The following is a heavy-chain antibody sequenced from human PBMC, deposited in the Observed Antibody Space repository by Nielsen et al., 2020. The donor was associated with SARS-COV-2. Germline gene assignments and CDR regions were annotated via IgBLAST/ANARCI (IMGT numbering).Heavy chain of an antibody. D-gene: IGHD1-26*01. J-gene: IGHJ4*02. CDR3: ARGDGGIVGALDY. CDR1: GFTFSSYW. Sequence: GGSLRLSCAASGFTFSSYWMSWVRQAPGKGLEWVSYISSSSSTIYYADSVKGRFTISRDNTKNSLYLQMNSLRAEDTAVYYCARGDGGIVGALDYWGQGTLVTVSS. V-gene: IGHV3-48*01. CDR2: ISSSSSTI.